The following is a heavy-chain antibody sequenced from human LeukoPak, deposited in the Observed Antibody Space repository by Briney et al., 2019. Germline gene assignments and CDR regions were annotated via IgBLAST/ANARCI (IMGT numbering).Heavy chain of an antibody. J-gene: IGHJ4*02. D-gene: IGHD5-18*01. CDR2: ISGSGGST. Sequence: SGGSLRLSCAASGFTFSSYAMSWVRQAPGKGLEWVSAISGSGGSTYYADSVKGRFTISRDNSNNTLYLQMNSLRAEDTAVYYCGGDTAMDLIFDYWGQGTLVTVSS. CDR1: GFTFSSYA. CDR3: GGDTAMDLIFDY. V-gene: IGHV3-23*01.